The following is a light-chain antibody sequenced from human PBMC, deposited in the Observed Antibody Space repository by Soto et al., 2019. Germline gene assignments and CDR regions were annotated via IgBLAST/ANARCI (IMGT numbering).Light chain of an antibody. V-gene: IGLV2-8*01. Sequence: QSVLTQPPSASGSPGQSVTISCTGTSSDIGAYIYVSWYQQHPGKAPKLMISEVSRRPSGVPERFSGSKSGNTASLTVSGLQADDEAHYYCSSYAGSKNFVFGTGNKVTVL. CDR3: SSYAGSKNFV. CDR1: SSDIGAYIY. CDR2: EVS. J-gene: IGLJ1*01.